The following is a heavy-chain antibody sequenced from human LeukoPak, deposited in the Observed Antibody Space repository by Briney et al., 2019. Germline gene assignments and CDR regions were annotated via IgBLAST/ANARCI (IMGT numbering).Heavy chain of an antibody. CDR1: GGSIRSSYYY. J-gene: IGHJ5*02. V-gene: IGHV4-39*01. CDR3: ARHSYGGNSYWFDP. CDR2: IYDSGST. D-gene: IGHD4-23*01. Sequence: SETLSLTCTVSGGSIRSSYYYWGWIRQPPGKGLEWIGSIYDSGSTYYNPSLKSRVTISVDTSKNQFSLKLSSVTAADTAVYYCARHSYGGNSYWFDPWGQGTLVTVSS.